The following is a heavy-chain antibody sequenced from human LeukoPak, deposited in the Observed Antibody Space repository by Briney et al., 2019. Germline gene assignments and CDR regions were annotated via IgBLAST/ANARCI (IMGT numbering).Heavy chain of an antibody. CDR1: GFTLSNYG. CDR2: IYYDGNTK. V-gene: IGHV3-33*06. Sequence: SGGSLRLSCAASGFTLSNYGMHWVRQAPGKGLEGVAIIYYDGNTKYYADSVRRRFTISRDNSKNTLYLQMKSLRAEDTALYFCAQDRYKGYLAQWGQGPLVSVSS. CDR3: AQDRYKGYLAQ. D-gene: IGHD3-9*01. J-gene: IGHJ4*02.